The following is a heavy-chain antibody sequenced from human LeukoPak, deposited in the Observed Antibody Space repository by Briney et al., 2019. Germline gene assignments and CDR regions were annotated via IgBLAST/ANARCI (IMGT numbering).Heavy chain of an antibody. CDR2: INHSGST. CDR3: ARQRFPRDWFDP. J-gene: IGHJ5*02. V-gene: IGHV4-34*01. CDR1: GGSFSGYY. D-gene: IGHD3-3*01. Sequence: SETLSLTCAVYGGSFSGYYWSWIRQPPGKGLEWIGEINHSGSTNYNPSLKSRVTMSVDTSKNQFSLKLSSVTAADTAVYYCARQRFPRDWFDPWGQGTLVTVSS.